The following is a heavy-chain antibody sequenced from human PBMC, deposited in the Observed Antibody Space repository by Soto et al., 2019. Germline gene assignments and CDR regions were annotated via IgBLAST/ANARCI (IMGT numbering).Heavy chain of an antibody. Sequence: GGSLRLSCAASGFTFSSYAMSWVRQAPGKGLEWVSAISGSGGSTYYADSVKGRFTISRDNSKNTLYLQMNSLRAEDTAVYYCAKVILTGPRHLNDYFDYWGQGTLVTVSS. D-gene: IGHD3-9*01. V-gene: IGHV3-23*01. CDR3: AKVILTGPRHLNDYFDY. CDR2: ISGSGGST. J-gene: IGHJ4*02. CDR1: GFTFSSYA.